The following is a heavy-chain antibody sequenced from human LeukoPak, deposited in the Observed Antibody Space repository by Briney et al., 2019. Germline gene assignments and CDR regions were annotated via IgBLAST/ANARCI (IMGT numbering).Heavy chain of an antibody. V-gene: IGHV4-59*01. CDR2: IYYSGST. CDR1: GGSISSYY. D-gene: IGHD3-3*01. Sequence: PSETLSLTCTVSGGSISSYYWSWLRQPPGKGLEWIGYIYYSGSTNYNPSLKSRVTISVDTSKNRFSLKLSSVTAADTAVYYCARDLRFLEWPASYDAFDIWGQGTMVTVSS. J-gene: IGHJ3*02. CDR3: ARDLRFLEWPASYDAFDI.